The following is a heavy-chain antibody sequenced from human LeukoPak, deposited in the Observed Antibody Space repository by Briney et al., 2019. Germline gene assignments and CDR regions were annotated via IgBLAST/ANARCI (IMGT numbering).Heavy chain of an antibody. CDR1: GYTFTGYY. V-gene: IGHV1-2*02. CDR3: ASRVIQLEDIVVVPAANLGLLDAFDI. D-gene: IGHD2-2*01. CDR2: INPNSGGT. Sequence: ASVKVSCKASGYTFTGYYMHWVRQAPGQGLEWMGWINPNSGGTNYAQKFQGRVTMTRDTSISTAYMELSRLRSDDTAVYYCASRVIQLEDIVVVPAANLGLLDAFDIWGQGTMVTVSS. J-gene: IGHJ3*02.